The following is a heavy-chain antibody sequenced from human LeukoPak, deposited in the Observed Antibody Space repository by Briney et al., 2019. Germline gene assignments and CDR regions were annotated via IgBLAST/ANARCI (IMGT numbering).Heavy chain of an antibody. CDR2: IKEDGSEK. D-gene: IGHD4-17*01. J-gene: IGHJ4*02. CDR1: GFTFSEYW. CDR3: ARFPTGFDY. Sequence: PGRSLRLSCAASGFTFSEYWMTWVRQAPGKGLEWVASIKEDGSEKYYVDSVKGRCTISRDNAKNSLYLQMNSLRAEDTAMYFCARFPTGFDYWGQGTLATVSS. V-gene: IGHV3-7*05.